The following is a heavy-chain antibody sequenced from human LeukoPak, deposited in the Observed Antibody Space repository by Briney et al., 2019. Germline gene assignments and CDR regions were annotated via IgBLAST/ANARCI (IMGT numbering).Heavy chain of an antibody. V-gene: IGHV3-23*01. CDR3: AKNRDRGVPTYYYDSSGSSHFDL. CDR1: GFTFRHFA. Sequence: GGSLRLSCAASGFTFRHFAMNWVRQAPGKGLEWVSVISVSDGSTYYADSVRGRFTISRDNSKNTLYLQMNSLRAEDTAVYYCAKNRDRGVPTYYYDSSGSSHFDLWGRGTLVTVSS. D-gene: IGHD3-22*01. CDR2: ISVSDGST. J-gene: IGHJ2*01.